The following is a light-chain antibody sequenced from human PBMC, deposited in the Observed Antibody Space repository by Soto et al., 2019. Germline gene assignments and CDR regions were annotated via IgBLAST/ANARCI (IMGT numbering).Light chain of an antibody. V-gene: IGLV2-23*01. CDR2: EGT. J-gene: IGLJ1*01. CDR1: SSDVGSYNL. Sequence: QSVLTQPASVSGSPGQSITVSCTGTSSDVGSYNLVSWYQQHPGKAPKLMIYEGTKRPSGVSNRFSGSKSGNTASLTISALQAEAEADYYCCSYAGSSTYDFGTGTKVTVL. CDR3: CSYAGSSTYD.